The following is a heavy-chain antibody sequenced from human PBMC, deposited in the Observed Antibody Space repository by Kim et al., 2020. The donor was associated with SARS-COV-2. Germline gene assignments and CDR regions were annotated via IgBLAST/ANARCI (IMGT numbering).Heavy chain of an antibody. CDR2: ISSNGSTI. CDR1: GFTFSSYE. J-gene: IGHJ6*02. V-gene: IGHV3-48*03. Sequence: GGSLRLSCAASGFTFSSYEMNWVRQAPGKGLELVSYISSNGSTIYYADSVKGRFTISRDNAKNSLYLQMNSLRAEDTAVYYCARGSANDYYYYGMDVWGQGTTVTVSS. CDR3: ARGSANDYYYYGMDV.